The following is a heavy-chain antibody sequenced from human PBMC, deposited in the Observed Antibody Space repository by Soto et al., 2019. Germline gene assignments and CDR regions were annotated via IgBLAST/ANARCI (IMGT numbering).Heavy chain of an antibody. Sequence: ASVKVSCKASGYTFTSYAMHWVRQAPGQRLEWMGWINAGNGNTKYSQKFQGRVTITRDTSASTAYMELSSLRSEDTAVYYCARDQAVAGTSWFDPWGQGTLVTVSS. J-gene: IGHJ5*02. CDR3: ARDQAVAGTSWFDP. CDR2: INAGNGNT. V-gene: IGHV1-3*01. D-gene: IGHD6-19*01. CDR1: GYTFTSYA.